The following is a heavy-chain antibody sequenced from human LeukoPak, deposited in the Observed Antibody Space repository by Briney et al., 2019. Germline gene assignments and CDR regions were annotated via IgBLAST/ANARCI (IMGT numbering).Heavy chain of an antibody. D-gene: IGHD3-22*01. CDR1: GYTFTSYD. J-gene: IGHJ4*02. V-gene: IGHV1-8*02. Sequence: GASVKVSCKASGYTFTSYDINWVRQATGQGLEWMGWMNPNSGNTGYAQQSQGRVTMTRNTSIRTAYMELSSLRSEDTAVYYCARGLFSLYYYDSSGYSDFDYWGRGTLVTVSS. CDR2: MNPNSGNT. CDR3: ARGLFSLYYYDSSGYSDFDY.